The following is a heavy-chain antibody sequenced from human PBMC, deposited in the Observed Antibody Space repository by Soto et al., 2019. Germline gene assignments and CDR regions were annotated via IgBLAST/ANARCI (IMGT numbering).Heavy chain of an antibody. Sequence: QVQLQQWGAGLLKPSETLSLTCAVYGGSLIGNHWDWIRQPPGKGLEWIGAINQSGGTNYNPSLKSRVTTSVDTSKNQFSLRLSSVTAADTAVYYCARKSSMAARGLFRANLYALDVWGQGTTVTVSS. V-gene: IGHV4-34*01. CDR3: ARKSSMAARGLFRANLYALDV. CDR1: GGSLIGNH. J-gene: IGHJ6*02. CDR2: INQSGGT. D-gene: IGHD6-6*01.